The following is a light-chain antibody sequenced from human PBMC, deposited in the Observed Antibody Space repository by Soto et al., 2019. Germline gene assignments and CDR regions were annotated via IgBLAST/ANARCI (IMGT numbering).Light chain of an antibody. V-gene: IGKV3-20*01. Sequence: EIVLTQSPGTLSVSPGERATLSCMASQTVKSSSLAWYQQKPGQAPRLLIYGASGRATGIPDKFSGSGSGKDFTLTISRLEPEDFAVYYCQQYGRSPYTFGQGTKLEI. J-gene: IGKJ2*01. CDR3: QQYGRSPYT. CDR2: GAS. CDR1: QTVKSSS.